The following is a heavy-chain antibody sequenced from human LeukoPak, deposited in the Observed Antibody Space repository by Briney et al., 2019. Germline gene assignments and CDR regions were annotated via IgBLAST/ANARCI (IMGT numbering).Heavy chain of an antibody. J-gene: IGHJ4*02. D-gene: IGHD3-10*01. CDR2: INPNSGNT. Sequence: ASVKVSCKASGYTFTGYYMHWVRQAPGQGLEWMGWINPNSGNTGYAQKFQGRVTMTRNTSISTAYMELSSLRSEDTAVYYCARGTIYYGSGSFDYWGQGTLVTVSS. CDR1: GYTFTGYY. V-gene: IGHV1-8*02. CDR3: ARGTIYYGSGSFDY.